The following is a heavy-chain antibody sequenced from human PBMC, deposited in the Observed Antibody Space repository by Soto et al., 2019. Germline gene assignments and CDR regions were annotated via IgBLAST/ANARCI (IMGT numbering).Heavy chain of an antibody. D-gene: IGHD3-3*01. Sequence: SVKVSCKASGGTFSSYAISWVRQAPGQGLEWMGGIIPIFGTANYAQKFQGRVTITADESTSTAYMELSSLRSEDKAVYFCARDIKTFGSGGWGGMDVWGQGTTVTVSS. CDR3: ARDIKTFGSGGWGGMDV. CDR1: GGTFSSYA. CDR2: IIPIFGTA. V-gene: IGHV1-69*13. J-gene: IGHJ6*02.